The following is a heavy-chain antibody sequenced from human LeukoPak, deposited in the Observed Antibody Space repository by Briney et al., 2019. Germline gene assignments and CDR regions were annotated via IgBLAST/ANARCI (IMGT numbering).Heavy chain of an antibody. CDR3: ARFPSSAEYRHYYHMDV. CDR2: IYYSGST. J-gene: IGHJ6*03. D-gene: IGHD1-14*01. V-gene: IGHV4-59*01. Sequence: SETLSLTCTVSGGSISSYYWSWIRQPPGKGLEWIGYIYYSGSTNYSPPLKSRVTVSADTSKKQFSLKLSSVTAADTAVYYCARFPSSAEYRHYYHMDVWGKGTTVTVSS. CDR1: GGSISSYY.